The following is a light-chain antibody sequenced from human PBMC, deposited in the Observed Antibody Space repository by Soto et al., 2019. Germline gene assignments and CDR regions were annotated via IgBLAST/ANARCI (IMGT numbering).Light chain of an antibody. CDR2: DAS. CDR1: QSISKNY. V-gene: IGKV3-20*01. CDR3: QQCATSPLT. J-gene: IGKJ1*01. Sequence: EIVLTQSPGTLSLSPGERATLSSRASQSISKNYLAWYQHKPGQAPRLLIDDASNRATGIPDRFSGSGSATDFTLTISSLEPEDSAVYYCQQCATSPLTFGQGTKVEI.